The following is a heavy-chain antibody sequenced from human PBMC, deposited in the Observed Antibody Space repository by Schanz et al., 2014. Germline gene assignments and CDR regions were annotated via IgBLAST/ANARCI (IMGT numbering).Heavy chain of an antibody. CDR2: ISDSGAYT. CDR1: GFVFGDYY. J-gene: IGHJ4*02. Sequence: QVQVVQSGGGLVKPGGSLRLSCAASGFVFGDYYMTWIRQAPGKGLEWLSYISDSGAYTNYADSVKGRFTISRDNAKSSLYLQMNSLRVEDTAVYFCLSQNGSPDYWGQGTLVTVSS. D-gene: IGHD2-8*01. V-gene: IGHV3-11*06. CDR3: LSQNGSPDY.